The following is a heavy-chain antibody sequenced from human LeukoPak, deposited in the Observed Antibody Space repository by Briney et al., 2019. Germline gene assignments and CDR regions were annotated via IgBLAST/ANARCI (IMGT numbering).Heavy chain of an antibody. Sequence: GASVTVSCKASAGTFSSYAISWVRQAPGQGLEWMGRIIPILGIANYAQKFQGRVTITADKSTNTAYMELSSLRSEDTAVYYCARADGQYSYDYWGQGTLVTVSS. D-gene: IGHD5-18*01. V-gene: IGHV1-69*04. CDR3: ARADGQYSYDY. J-gene: IGHJ4*02. CDR1: AGTFSSYA. CDR2: IIPILGIA.